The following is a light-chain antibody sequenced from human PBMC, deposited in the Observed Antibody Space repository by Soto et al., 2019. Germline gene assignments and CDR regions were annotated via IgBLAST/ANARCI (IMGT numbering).Light chain of an antibody. Sequence: DIQMTQSPSSLSASVGDRVTISCRASQSISIFLNWYQQKPGKAPKLLIFAASTLQSGVPSRFSGSGSGTEFTLTISSLQPEDFATYSCQQLNSYPYTFGQGTRLEIK. CDR3: QQLNSYPYT. J-gene: IGKJ5*01. CDR2: AAS. CDR1: QSISIF. V-gene: IGKV1-9*01.